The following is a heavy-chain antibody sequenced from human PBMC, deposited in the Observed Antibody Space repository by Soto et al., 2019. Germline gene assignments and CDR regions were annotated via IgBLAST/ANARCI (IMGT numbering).Heavy chain of an antibody. J-gene: IGHJ6*02. Sequence: GESLKISCKGSGYSFTSYWIAWVRQMPGKGLEWMGRIDPSDSYTNYSPSFQGHVTISADKSISTAYLQWSSLKASDTAMYYCAGGGVRGVVTRTRDYYGMDVWGQGTTVNVSS. CDR1: GYSFTSYW. CDR2: IDPSDSYT. CDR3: AGGGVRGVVTRTRDYYGMDV. D-gene: IGHD3-10*01. V-gene: IGHV5-10-1*01.